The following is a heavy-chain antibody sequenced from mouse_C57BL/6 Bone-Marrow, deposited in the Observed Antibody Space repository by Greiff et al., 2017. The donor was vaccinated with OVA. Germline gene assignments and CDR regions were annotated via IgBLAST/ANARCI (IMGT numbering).Heavy chain of an antibody. D-gene: IGHD1-1*01. J-gene: IGHJ2*01. CDR1: GYTFTGYW. V-gene: IGHV1-9*01. CDR2: ILPGSGST. CDR3: ARETTTVPYYFDD. Sequence: VKLQESGAELMKPGASVKLSCKATGYTFTGYWIEWVKQRPGHGLEWIGEILPGSGSTNYNEKFKGKATFTADTSSNPADMQLSSLTTEDSAIYYGARETTTVPYYFDDWGQGTTLTVSS.